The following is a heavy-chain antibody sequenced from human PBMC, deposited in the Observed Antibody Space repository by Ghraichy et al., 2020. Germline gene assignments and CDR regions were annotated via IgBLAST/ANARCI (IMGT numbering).Heavy chain of an antibody. D-gene: IGHD3-10*01. CDR3: ARVTYYYGSGSYYNPAGLDY. V-gene: IGHV1-69*13. Sequence: SVKVSCKASGGTFSSYAISWVRQAPGQGLEWMGGIIPIFGTANYAQKFQGRVTITADESTSTAYMELSSLRSEDTAVYYCARVTYYYGSGSYYNPAGLDYWGQGTLVTVSS. J-gene: IGHJ4*02. CDR1: GGTFSSYA. CDR2: IIPIFGTA.